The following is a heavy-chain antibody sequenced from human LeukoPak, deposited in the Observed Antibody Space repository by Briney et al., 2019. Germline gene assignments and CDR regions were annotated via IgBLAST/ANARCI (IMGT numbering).Heavy chain of an antibody. CDR2: ISYSSSLT. D-gene: IGHD3-10*01. CDR3: AKVIRGGYGMDV. CDR1: GFTFSSFG. V-gene: IGHV3-48*02. J-gene: IGHJ6*02. Sequence: PGGSLRLSCAASGFTFSSFGMNWGRQAPGKGLEWVSYISYSSSLTDYADSVKGRFTISRDNAKNSLSLQLNSLRDEDTAVYFCAKVIRGGYGMDVWGQGTTVTVSS.